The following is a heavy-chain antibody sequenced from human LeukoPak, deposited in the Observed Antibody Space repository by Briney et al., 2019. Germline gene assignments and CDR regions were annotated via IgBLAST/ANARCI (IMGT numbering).Heavy chain of an antibody. CDR2: ISWNSGNI. V-gene: IGHV3-9*01. CDR3: ARGRAYDILV. D-gene: IGHD3-9*01. Sequence: GGSLRLSCAGSGFTFDEYAMHWVRHAPGKGLEWVSGISWNSGNIGYADSVKGRFIVSRDNAKNSLYLQMNSLRAEDTAVYYCARGRAYDILVRGQGTLVTVSS. CDR1: GFTFDEYA. J-gene: IGHJ4*02.